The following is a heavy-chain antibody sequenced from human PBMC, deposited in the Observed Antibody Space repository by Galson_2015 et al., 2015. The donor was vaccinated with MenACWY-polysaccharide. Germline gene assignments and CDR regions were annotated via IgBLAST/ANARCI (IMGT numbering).Heavy chain of an antibody. CDR1: GYSFTSYW. Sequence: QSGAEVKKPGESLKISCKGSGYSFTSYWIGWVRQMPGKGLEWMGIIYPGDSDTRYSPSFQGQVTISADKSISTAYLQRSSLKASDTAMYYCARLPGYCSGGSCYGYFQHWGQGTLVTVSS. CDR2: IYPGDSDT. V-gene: IGHV5-51*03. D-gene: IGHD2-15*01. J-gene: IGHJ1*01. CDR3: ARLPGYCSGGSCYGYFQH.